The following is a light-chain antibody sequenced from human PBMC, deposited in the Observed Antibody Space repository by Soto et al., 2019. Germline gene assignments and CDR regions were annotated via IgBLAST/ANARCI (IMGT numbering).Light chain of an antibody. Sequence: EIVMTQSPAALFVSLGERVTLSCRASQSVGTNLAWYQQRPGQGPRLLIFAAADRATDIPVRFSGSGSGTDFTLTISSLQSEDSAIYDCQQYNNWPPWTFGRGTKVEI. CDR1: QSVGTN. CDR2: AAA. CDR3: QQYNNWPPWT. V-gene: IGKV3-15*01. J-gene: IGKJ1*01.